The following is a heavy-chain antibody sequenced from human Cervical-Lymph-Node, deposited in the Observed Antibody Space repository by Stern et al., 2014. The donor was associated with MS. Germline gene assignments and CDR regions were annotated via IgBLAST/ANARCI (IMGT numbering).Heavy chain of an antibody. CDR2: ISSYKGNT. J-gene: IGHJ3*02. CDR1: GYTFTSYG. Sequence: VQLVESGAEVKMPGASVKVSCKASGYTFTSYGSSWVRQAPGQGLEWMGWISSYKGNTNYAQKLQVSGTMTTDPSTSTAYMELRSLRSDDTAVYYCARGLIGSENAFDIWGQGTMVTVSS. V-gene: IGHV1-18*01. CDR3: ARGLIGSENAFDI. D-gene: IGHD2-15*01.